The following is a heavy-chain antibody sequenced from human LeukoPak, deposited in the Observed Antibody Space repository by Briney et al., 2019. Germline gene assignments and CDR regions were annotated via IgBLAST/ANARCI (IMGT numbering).Heavy chain of an antibody. CDR2: ISSSSSTI. D-gene: IGHD3-9*01. CDR1: GFTFSSYS. Sequence: GGSLRLSCAASGFTFSSYSMNWVRQAPGKGLEWVSYISSSSSTIYYADSVKGRFTISRDNAKNSLYLQMNSLRAEDTAVYYCARGGYYDILTGYYKGYGMDVWGQGTTVTVS. V-gene: IGHV3-48*01. J-gene: IGHJ6*02. CDR3: ARGGYYDILTGYYKGYGMDV.